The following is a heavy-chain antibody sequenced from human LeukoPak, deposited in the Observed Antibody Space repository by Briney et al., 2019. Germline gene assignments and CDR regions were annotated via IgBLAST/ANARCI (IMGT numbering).Heavy chain of an antibody. V-gene: IGHV3-7*05. CDR3: GRSHEYFDSGSGDF. CDR1: RFTFSNYW. Sequence: PGGSLRLSCAASRFTFSNYWMSWVRQAPGKGLEWVSNINQDGSEKYYVDSVRGRFSISRDNAKNSLYLQMNSLKAEDTAVYYCGRSHEYFDSGSGDFWGQGTLVTVSS. CDR2: INQDGSEK. D-gene: IGHD3-10*01. J-gene: IGHJ4*02.